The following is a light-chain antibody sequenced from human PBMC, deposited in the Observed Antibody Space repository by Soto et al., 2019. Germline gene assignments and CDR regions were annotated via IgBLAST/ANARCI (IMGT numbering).Light chain of an antibody. Sequence: DIVLTQFPGTLSLSPGERAILSCRASQSISNSYLAWYQQKPGQAPRLLIYGASSMATGIPDRFSGSGSGTDFTLTISRLEPEDFAVYYCQQYGNSPCTFGHGTKVEIK. CDR2: GAS. CDR3: QQYGNSPCT. J-gene: IGKJ1*01. CDR1: QSISNSY. V-gene: IGKV3-20*01.